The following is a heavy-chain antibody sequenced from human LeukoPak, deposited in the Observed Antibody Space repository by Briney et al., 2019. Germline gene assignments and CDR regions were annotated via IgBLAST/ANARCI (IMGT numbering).Heavy chain of an antibody. V-gene: IGHV3-21*01. D-gene: IGHD4-11*01. J-gene: IGHJ3*02. Sequence: KSGGSLRLSCAASGFTFSSYWMNWVRQAPGKGLEWVSSISSSSSYIYYADSVKGRFTISRDNAKNSLYLQMNSLRAEDTAVYYCARDDPYSNYAPDAFDIWGQGTMVTVSS. CDR1: GFTFSSYW. CDR2: ISSSSSYI. CDR3: ARDDPYSNYAPDAFDI.